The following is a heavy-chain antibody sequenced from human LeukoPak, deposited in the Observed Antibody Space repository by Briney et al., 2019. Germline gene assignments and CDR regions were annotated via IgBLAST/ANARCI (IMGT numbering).Heavy chain of an antibody. Sequence: GGSLRLSCAASGFTFSSSWMAWVRQAPGKGLEWVGNIKEDGTAKNYVVSVRGRFTISRDNAKNSLYLQMNSLRGEDTAVYYCARGAAAELDYWGQGTLVTVSS. D-gene: IGHD6-13*01. V-gene: IGHV3-7*01. CDR1: GFTFSSSW. CDR3: ARGAAAELDY. CDR2: IKEDGTAK. J-gene: IGHJ4*02.